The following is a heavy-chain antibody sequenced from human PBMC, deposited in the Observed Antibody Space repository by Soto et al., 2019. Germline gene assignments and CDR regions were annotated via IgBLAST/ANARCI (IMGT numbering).Heavy chain of an antibody. V-gene: IGHV3-23*01. Sequence: PGGSLRLSCAASGFTFSSYAMSWVRQAPGKGLEWVSAISGSGGSTYYADSVKGRFTISRDNSKNTLYLQMNSLRAEDTAVYYCAKDLKAFSSGWYYFDYWGQGTLVTVSS. J-gene: IGHJ4*02. CDR3: AKDLKAFSSGWYYFDY. CDR2: ISGSGGST. CDR1: GFTFSSYA. D-gene: IGHD6-19*01.